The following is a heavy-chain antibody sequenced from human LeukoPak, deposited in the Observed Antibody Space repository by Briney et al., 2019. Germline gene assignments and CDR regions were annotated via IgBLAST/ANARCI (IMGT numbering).Heavy chain of an antibody. CDR2: IYYSGST. CDR3: ARPRGIGSWADSGWFDP. CDR1: GGSISSSSYY. D-gene: IGHD6-13*01. Sequence: PSETLSLTCTVSGGSISSSSYYWGWIRQPPGKGLEWIGSIYYSGSTYYNPSLKSRVTISVDTSKNQFSLKLSSVTAADTAVYYCARPRGIGSWADSGWFDPGAREPWSPSAQ. V-gene: IGHV4-39*01. J-gene: IGHJ5*02.